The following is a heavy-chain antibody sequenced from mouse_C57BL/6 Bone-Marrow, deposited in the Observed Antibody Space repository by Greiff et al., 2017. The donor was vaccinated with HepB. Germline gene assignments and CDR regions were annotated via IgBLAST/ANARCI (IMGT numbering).Heavy chain of an antibody. Sequence: EVNVVESGGDLVKPGGSLKLSCAASGFTFSSYGMSWVRQTPDKRLEWVATISSGGSYTYYPDSVKGRFTISRDNAKNTLYLQMSSLKSEDTAMYYCARGDYDWFAYWGQGTLVTVSA. V-gene: IGHV5-6*01. CDR1: GFTFSSYG. J-gene: IGHJ3*01. CDR3: ARGDYDWFAY. CDR2: ISSGGSYT. D-gene: IGHD2-4*01.